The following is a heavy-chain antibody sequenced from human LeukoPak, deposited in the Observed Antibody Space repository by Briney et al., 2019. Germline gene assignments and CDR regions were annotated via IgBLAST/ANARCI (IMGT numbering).Heavy chain of an antibody. V-gene: IGHV1-3*04. D-gene: IGHD1-26*01. J-gene: IGHJ5*02. CDR3: ARDRVGAGDWFDP. CDR2: INIGNGNT. CDR1: GYTFTHYA. Sequence: ASVKVSCKASGYTFTHYAMHWVRQAPGQRLEWMGWINIGNGNTKYSENFQGRVTFSSDTSANTVYMDLSSLRSEDTAVYYCARDRVGAGDWFDPWGQGTLVTVSS.